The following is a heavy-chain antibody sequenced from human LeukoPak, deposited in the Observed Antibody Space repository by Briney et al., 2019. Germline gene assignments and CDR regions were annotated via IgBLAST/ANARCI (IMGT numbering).Heavy chain of an antibody. Sequence: KASETLSLTCTVSGGSISSNYMSWVRQAPGKGLEWVSSISSSSSYIYYADSVKGRFTISRDNSKSTLYLQMNSLRDDDSAAYFCARVYLERLTAGYFDHWGQGTQVTVSP. CDR3: ARVYLERLTAGYFDH. V-gene: IGHV3-21*01. J-gene: IGHJ4*02. CDR2: ISSSSSYI. D-gene: IGHD2-8*01. CDR1: GGSISSNY.